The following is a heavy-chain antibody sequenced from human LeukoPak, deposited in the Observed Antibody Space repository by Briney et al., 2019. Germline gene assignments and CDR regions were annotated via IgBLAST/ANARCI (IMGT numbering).Heavy chain of an antibody. CDR2: FDPEDGEA. V-gene: IGHV1-24*01. J-gene: IGHJ4*02. CDR3: ATGLAVAGKFDY. D-gene: IGHD6-19*01. Sequence: ASVKVSCKVSGYTLTELSMHWVRQAPGKGLEWMGGFDPEDGEAIYAQKFQGRVTMTEDASTGTACMELGSLRSEDTAVYYCATGLAVAGKFDYWGQGTLVTVSS. CDR1: GYTLTELS.